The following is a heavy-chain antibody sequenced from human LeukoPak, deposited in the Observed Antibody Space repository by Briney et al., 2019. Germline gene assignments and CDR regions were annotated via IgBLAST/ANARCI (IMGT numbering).Heavy chain of an antibody. J-gene: IGHJ1*01. CDR2: IIPIFGTA. CDR1: GGTFSSYA. D-gene: IGHD3-3*01. CDR3: ARGLPKAVFGVVIED. V-gene: IGHV1-69*05. Sequence: SVKVSCKASGGTFSSYAISWVRQAPGQGLEWMGGIIPIFGTANYAQNFQGRVTMTRDTSISTAYMELSSLMSEDTAVYYCARGLPKAVFGVVIEDWGQGTLVTVSS.